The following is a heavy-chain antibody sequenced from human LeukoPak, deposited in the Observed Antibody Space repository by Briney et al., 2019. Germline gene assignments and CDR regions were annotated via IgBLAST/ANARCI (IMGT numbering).Heavy chain of an antibody. CDR1: GGSFSGYY. CDR2: INHSGST. D-gene: IGHD6-13*01. CDR3: ARARIAAAGTGLDY. Sequence: SETLSLTCAVYGGSFSGYYWSWIRLPPGKGLEWSGEINHSGSTNYNPSLKSRVTISVDTSKNQFSLKLSSVTAADTAVYYCARARIAAAGTGLDYWGQGTLVTVSS. V-gene: IGHV4-34*01. J-gene: IGHJ4*02.